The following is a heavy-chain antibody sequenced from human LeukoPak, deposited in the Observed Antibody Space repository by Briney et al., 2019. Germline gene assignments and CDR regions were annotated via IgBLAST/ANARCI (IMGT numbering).Heavy chain of an antibody. D-gene: IGHD3-3*01. Sequence: GSLRLSCAASEFTFSSYAMTWVRQAPGKGLEWVSTISSSGGSTFYADSVKGRFTISRDNSKNTLYLQMDSLRAEDTAVYYCARDRAWNYFDYWGQGTLVTVSS. CDR1: EFTFSSYA. CDR2: ISSSGGST. J-gene: IGHJ4*02. V-gene: IGHV3-23*01. CDR3: ARDRAWNYFDY.